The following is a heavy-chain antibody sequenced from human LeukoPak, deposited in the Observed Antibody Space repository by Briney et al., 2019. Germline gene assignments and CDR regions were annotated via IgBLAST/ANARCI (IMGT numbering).Heavy chain of an antibody. CDR3: APTLVRYGYCSGGSCRGYFQH. V-gene: IGHV3-30*03. J-gene: IGHJ1*01. CDR2: ISYDGSNK. Sequence: GRSLRLSCAASGFTFSSYGMHWVRQAPGKGLEWVAVISYDGSNKYYADSVKGRFTISRDNSKNTLYLQMNSLRAEDTAVYYCAPTLVRYGYCSGGSCRGYFQHWGQGTLVTVSS. D-gene: IGHD2-15*01. CDR1: GFTFSSYG.